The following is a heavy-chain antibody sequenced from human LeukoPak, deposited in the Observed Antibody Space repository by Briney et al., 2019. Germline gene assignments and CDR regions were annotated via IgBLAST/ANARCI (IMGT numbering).Heavy chain of an antibody. CDR3: ARRGELLNY. CDR2: IYTSGST. CDR1: GGSVSSGDYY. V-gene: IGHV4-61*02. Sequence: PSETLSLTCTVSGGSVSSGDYYWTWIRQPAGKGLEWIGRIYTSGSTSYSPSLKSRVTISLDTSKNQFSLRLSSVTAADTAVYYCARRGELLNYLGQGTLVTVSS. D-gene: IGHD1-7*01. J-gene: IGHJ4*02.